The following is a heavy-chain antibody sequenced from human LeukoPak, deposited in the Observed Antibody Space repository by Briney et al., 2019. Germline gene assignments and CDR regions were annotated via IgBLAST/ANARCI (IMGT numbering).Heavy chain of an antibody. Sequence: SETLSLTRTVSGGSISGSYWNWIRQPPGKGLEWIGYIYYSGNTNYNPSLKSRVTISLDMSKNHFSLKLTSVTAADTAVYYCARGAFYFDYWGQGTLVTVSS. CDR3: ARGAFYFDY. J-gene: IGHJ4*02. V-gene: IGHV4-59*01. CDR2: IYYSGNT. CDR1: GGSISGSY.